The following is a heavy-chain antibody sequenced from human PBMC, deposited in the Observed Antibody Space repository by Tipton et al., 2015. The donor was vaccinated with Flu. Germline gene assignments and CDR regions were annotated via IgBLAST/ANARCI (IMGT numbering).Heavy chain of an antibody. Sequence: TLSLTCSVSGYSISSGYFWGWIRQPPGKGLEWIGSVSHSGSTYYNPSLKSRVTISVDTFKTQFSLRLSSVTAADTAVYYCVRFTYYYGSGTSDYWGQGTLVTVSS. D-gene: IGHD3-10*01. CDR3: VRFTYYYGSGTSDY. V-gene: IGHV4-38-2*01. CDR1: GYSISSGYF. J-gene: IGHJ4*02. CDR2: VSHSGST.